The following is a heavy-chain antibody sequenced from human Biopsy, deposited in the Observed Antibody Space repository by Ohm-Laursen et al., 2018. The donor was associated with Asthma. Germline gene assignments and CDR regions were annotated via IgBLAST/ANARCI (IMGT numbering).Heavy chain of an antibody. D-gene: IGHD2-21*02. CDR3: ARAGGVTGILT. CDR1: GYTFSNYA. J-gene: IGHJ1*01. CDR2: ISGYNGDT. Sequence: ASVKVSCKASGYTFSNYAISWVRQAPGQGLEWMGWISGYNGDTKFAQNVKGRLSLTTDTSTSTAYMELRSLTSDDTAVYFCARAGGVTGILTWGQGTLVTVSS. V-gene: IGHV1-18*04.